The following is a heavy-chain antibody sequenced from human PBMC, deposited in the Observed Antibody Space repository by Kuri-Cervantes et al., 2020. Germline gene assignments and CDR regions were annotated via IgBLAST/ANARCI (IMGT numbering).Heavy chain of an antibody. CDR1: GGSISSSNW. CDR2: IYHSGST. Sequence: SETLSLTCAVSGGSISSSNWWSWVRQPPGKGLEWIGEIYHSGSTNYNPSLKSRVTISVDKSKNQFSLKLSSVTAADTAVYYRARVFGDYGDRYFDLWGRGTLVTVSS. V-gene: IGHV4-4*02. D-gene: IGHD4-17*01. CDR3: ARVFGDYGDRYFDL. J-gene: IGHJ2*01.